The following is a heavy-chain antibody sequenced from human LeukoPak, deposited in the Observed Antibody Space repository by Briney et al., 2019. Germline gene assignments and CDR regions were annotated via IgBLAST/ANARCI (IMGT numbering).Heavy chain of an antibody. Sequence: GGSLRLSCAASGFSFSDFWMHWVRQTPGKGLEWVSFISSSGTTINQPDSVKGRFTISRDNAKNSVHLQMDNLRVEDTAVYYCARGWDRAHPAGFEFDVWGQGTLVTVSS. V-gene: IGHV3-69-1*02. CDR1: GFSFSDFW. J-gene: IGHJ4*02. D-gene: IGHD1-26*01. CDR3: ARGWDRAHPAGFEFDV. CDR2: ISSSGTTI.